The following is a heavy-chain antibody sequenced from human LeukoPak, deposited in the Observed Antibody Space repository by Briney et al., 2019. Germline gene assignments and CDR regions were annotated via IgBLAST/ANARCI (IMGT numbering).Heavy chain of an antibody. CDR1: GFTFDDYG. D-gene: IGHD3-3*01. J-gene: IGHJ6*02. Sequence: GGSLRLSCAASGFTFDDYGMHWVRQAPGKGLEWVSGISWNRGRIGYADSVKGRFTISRDNGKNSLYLQMNSLRAEDTAVYYCAKDITILGVYYYGLDFWGQGTTVTVSS. V-gene: IGHV3-9*01. CDR2: ISWNRGRI. CDR3: AKDITILGVYYYGLDF.